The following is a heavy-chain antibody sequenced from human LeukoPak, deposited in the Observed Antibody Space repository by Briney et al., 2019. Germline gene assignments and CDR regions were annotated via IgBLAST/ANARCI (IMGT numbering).Heavy chain of an antibody. J-gene: IGHJ5*02. Sequence: ASETLSLTCAVYGGSFSGYYWSWIRQPPGKGLEWIGEINHSRSTNYNPSLKSRVTISVDTSKNQFSLKLSSVTAADTAVYYCARGVSFSSSWYRFRDWFDPWGQGTLVTVSS. CDR2: INHSRST. D-gene: IGHD6-13*01. CDR1: GGSFSGYY. V-gene: IGHV4-34*01. CDR3: ARGVSFSSSWYRFRDWFDP.